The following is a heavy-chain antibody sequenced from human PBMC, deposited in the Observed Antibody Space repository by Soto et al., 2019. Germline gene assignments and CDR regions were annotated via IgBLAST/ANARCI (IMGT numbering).Heavy chain of an antibody. CDR2: IYYSGST. Sequence: PSETLSLTCTVSGGSISSYYWSWIRQPPGKGLEWIGYIYYSGSTNYNPSLKSRVTISVDTSKNQFSLKLSSVTAADTAVYYCARGYSYGLYYFDYWGQGTLVTVSS. CDR1: GGSISSYY. CDR3: ARGYSYGLYYFDY. D-gene: IGHD5-18*01. J-gene: IGHJ4*02. V-gene: IGHV4-59*01.